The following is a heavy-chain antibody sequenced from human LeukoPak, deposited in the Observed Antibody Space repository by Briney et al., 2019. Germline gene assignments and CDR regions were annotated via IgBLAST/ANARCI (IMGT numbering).Heavy chain of an antibody. CDR2: IIPIFGTA. V-gene: IGHV1-69*01. CDR3: ARGVAVAGTRGYYFDY. CDR1: GGTFSSYA. J-gene: IGHJ4*02. D-gene: IGHD6-19*01. Sequence: GASVKISCQASGGTFSSYAISWVRQAPGQGLEWMGGIIPIFGTANYAQKFQGRVTITADESTSTAYMELSSLRSEDTAVYYCARGVAVAGTRGYYFDYWGQGTLVTVSS.